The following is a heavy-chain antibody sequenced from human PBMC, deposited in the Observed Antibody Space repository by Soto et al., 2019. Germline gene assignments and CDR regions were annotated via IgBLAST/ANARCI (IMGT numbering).Heavy chain of an antibody. V-gene: IGHV1-3*01. Sequence: ASVKVSCKASGYTFTSYAMLWVRQAPGQRLEWMGWINAGNGNTKYSQKFQGRVTITRDTSASTAYMELRSLRSDDTAVYYCARDPPTIASAGREDYWGQGTLVTVSS. CDR3: ARDPPTIASAGREDY. D-gene: IGHD6-13*01. CDR2: INAGNGNT. J-gene: IGHJ4*02. CDR1: GYTFTSYA.